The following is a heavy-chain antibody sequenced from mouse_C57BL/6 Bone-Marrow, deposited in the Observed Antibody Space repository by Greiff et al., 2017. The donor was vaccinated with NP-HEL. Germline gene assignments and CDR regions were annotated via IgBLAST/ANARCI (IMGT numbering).Heavy chain of an antibody. CDR1: GFTFSSYA. Sequence: EVQLVESGGGLVKPGGSLKLSCAASGFTFSSYAMSWVRQTPEKRLEWVATISDGGSYTYYPDNVKGRFTISRDNATNNLYLQMSHLKAEDTAMYDCAREDYYYGSSYDYWGQGTTLTVSS. D-gene: IGHD1-1*01. J-gene: IGHJ2*01. V-gene: IGHV5-4*01. CDR3: AREDYYYGSSYDY. CDR2: ISDGGSYT.